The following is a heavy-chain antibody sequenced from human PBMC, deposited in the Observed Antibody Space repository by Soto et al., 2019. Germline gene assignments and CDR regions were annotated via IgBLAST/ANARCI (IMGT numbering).Heavy chain of an antibody. Sequence: QVQLQESGPGLVKPSGTLSLTCAVSGGSISSSNLWTWVRQPPGKGLEWIGEIYHGGNTNYNPSLKSRVTISVDKSKNQFSLRLSSVTAADTAVYYCARSPRSIAAGGIDYWGQGILVTVSS. V-gene: IGHV4-4*02. J-gene: IGHJ4*02. CDR3: ARSPRSIAAGGIDY. CDR1: GGSISSSNL. D-gene: IGHD6-13*01. CDR2: IYHGGNT.